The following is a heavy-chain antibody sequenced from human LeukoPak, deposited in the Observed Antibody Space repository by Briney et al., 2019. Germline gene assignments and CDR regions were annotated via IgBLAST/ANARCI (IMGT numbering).Heavy chain of an antibody. Sequence: GGSLRLSCAASGFTFSDYYMSWIRQAPGKGLEWVSYISSSSTYTNYADSVKGRFTISRDNAKNSLYLQMNSLRAEDTAVYYCARDPVSSSWYGYFQHWGQGTLVSVSS. V-gene: IGHV3-11*05. CDR1: GFTFSDYY. D-gene: IGHD6-13*01. CDR3: ARDPVSSSWYGYFQH. CDR2: ISSSSTYT. J-gene: IGHJ1*01.